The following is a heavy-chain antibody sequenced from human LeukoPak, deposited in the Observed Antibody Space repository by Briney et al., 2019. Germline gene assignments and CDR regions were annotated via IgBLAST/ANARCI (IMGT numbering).Heavy chain of an antibody. D-gene: IGHD6-13*01. V-gene: IGHV3-9*01. J-gene: IGHJ4*02. Sequence: GRSLRLSCAASGFTFDDYAMHWVRQAPGKGLEWVSGISWNSGSIGYADSVKGRFTISRDNAKNSLYLQMNSLRAEDTALYYCAKDRSSWPKSDFDYWGQGTLVTVSS. CDR1: GFTFDDYA. CDR3: AKDRSSWPKSDFDY. CDR2: ISWNSGSI.